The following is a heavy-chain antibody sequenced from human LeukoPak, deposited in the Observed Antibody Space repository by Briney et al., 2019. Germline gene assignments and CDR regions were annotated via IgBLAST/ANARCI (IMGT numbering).Heavy chain of an antibody. CDR1: GFTFSNYW. CDR3: AREVALTGYASSWYADVFVC. CDR2: INSDGRST. V-gene: IGHV3-74*01. Sequence: GGPLRLSCAASGFTFSNYWMHWVRQAPGKGLVWVSRINSDGRSTNYADSVKGRFTISRDNAKNTLYLQMNSLRAEDTAVYYCAREVALTGYASSWYADVFVCWGEGTLVIVSS. D-gene: IGHD6-13*01. J-gene: IGHJ5*01.